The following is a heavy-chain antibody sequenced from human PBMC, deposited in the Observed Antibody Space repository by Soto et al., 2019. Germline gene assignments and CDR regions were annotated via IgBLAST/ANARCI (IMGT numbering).Heavy chain of an antibody. Sequence: QVQLVQSAAEVRKPGASVKVSCRTSGYTFTTYLMHWIRQALGQGLEWMGILNPTAGRTSYSQKFQGRVTMISDASTSTAYMDLTSLSSEDTAVYYCARAVRGGLTVVAPGYWGHGTLVTVSS. V-gene: IGHV1-46*01. CDR1: GYTFTTYL. D-gene: IGHD3-9*01. CDR2: LNPTAGRT. CDR3: ARAVRGGLTVVAPGY. J-gene: IGHJ4*01.